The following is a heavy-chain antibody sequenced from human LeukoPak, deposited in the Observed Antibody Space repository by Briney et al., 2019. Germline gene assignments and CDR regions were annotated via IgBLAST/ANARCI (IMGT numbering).Heavy chain of an antibody. CDR2: ISSGSSYI. J-gene: IGHJ4*02. Sequence: GGSLRLSCAASGFTFSTYSMDWVRRARGKGREWFSSISSGSSYIYYADSVKGRFTISRDNAKNSLYLQMNSLRAEDTAVYYCARREVGATLGNWGQGTLVTVSS. CDR1: GFTFSTYS. V-gene: IGHV3-21*01. D-gene: IGHD1-26*01. CDR3: ARREVGATLGN.